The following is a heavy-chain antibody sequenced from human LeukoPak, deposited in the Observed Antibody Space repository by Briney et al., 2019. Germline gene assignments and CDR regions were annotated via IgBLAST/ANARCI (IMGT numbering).Heavy chain of an antibody. J-gene: IGHJ4*02. D-gene: IGHD2-2*01. CDR2: IYPGGSDT. CDR3: VRSRRGEDIVILPAALDD. CDR1: GYSFTTYY. Sequence: GESLKISCKGSGYSFTTYYISWVRQMPGKGLEWMGIIYPGGSDTRYSPSLQGQVTISADKSISTAYLQWSSLKASDTAMYYCVRSRRGEDIVILPAALDDWGRATLVTVSS. V-gene: IGHV5-51*01.